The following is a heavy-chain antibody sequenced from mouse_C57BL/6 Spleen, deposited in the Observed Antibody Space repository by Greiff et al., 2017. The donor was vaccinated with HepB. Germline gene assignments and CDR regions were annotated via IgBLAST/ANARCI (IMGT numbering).Heavy chain of an antibody. V-gene: IGHV5-6*01. CDR3: ARPFITTVNWYFDV. Sequence: EVQGVESGGDLVKPGGSLKLSCAASGFTFSSYGMSWVRQTPDKRLEWVATISSGGSYTYYPDSVKGRFTISRDNAKNTLYLQMSSLTSEDTAMYYCARPFITTVNWYFDVWGTGTTVTVSS. J-gene: IGHJ1*03. CDR2: ISSGGSYT. D-gene: IGHD1-1*01. CDR1: GFTFSSYG.